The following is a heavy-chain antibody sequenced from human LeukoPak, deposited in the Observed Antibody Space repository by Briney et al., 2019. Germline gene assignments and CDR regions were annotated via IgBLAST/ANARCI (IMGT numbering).Heavy chain of an antibody. CDR2: IIPIFGTA. Sequence: GASVKVSCKASGGTFSSHAISWVRQPPGQGLEGMGGIIPIFGTANYAQKFQGRVTITADKSTSTAYMELSSLRSEDTAVYYCARVGPRLGELLHYWGQGTLVTVSS. J-gene: IGHJ4*02. CDR3: ARVGPRLGELLHY. V-gene: IGHV1-69*06. CDR1: GGTFSSHA. D-gene: IGHD3-10*01.